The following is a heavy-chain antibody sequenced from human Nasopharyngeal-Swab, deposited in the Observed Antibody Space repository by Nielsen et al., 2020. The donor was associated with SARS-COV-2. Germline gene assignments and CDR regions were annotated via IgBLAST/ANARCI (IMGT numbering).Heavy chain of an antibody. CDR2: IYSGGRT. V-gene: IGHV3-53*01. J-gene: IGHJ6*02. CDR3: ARGDSF. D-gene: IGHD2-21*01. CDR1: GFIVGSNY. Sequence: GESLKISCAASGFIVGSNYMDWVRQAPGKGLEWVSVIYSGGRTYYADSVQGRFTISRDNSKNTLDLQMNSLRVEDTAVYYCARGDSFWGQGTTVTVSS.